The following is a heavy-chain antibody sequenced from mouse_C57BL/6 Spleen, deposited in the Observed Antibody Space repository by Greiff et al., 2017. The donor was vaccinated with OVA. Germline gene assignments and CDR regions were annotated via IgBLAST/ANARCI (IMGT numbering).Heavy chain of an antibody. CDR2: IDPSDSYT. Sequence: QVQLQQSGAELVMPGASVKLSCKASGYTFTSYWMHWVKQRPGQGLEWIGEIDPSDSYTNYNQKFKGKSTLTVDKSSSTAYMQLSSLTSEDSAVYYCAKAGAQATGCDYWGQGTTLTVSS. CDR1: GYTFTSYW. D-gene: IGHD3-2*02. V-gene: IGHV1-69*01. CDR3: AKAGAQATGCDY. J-gene: IGHJ2*01.